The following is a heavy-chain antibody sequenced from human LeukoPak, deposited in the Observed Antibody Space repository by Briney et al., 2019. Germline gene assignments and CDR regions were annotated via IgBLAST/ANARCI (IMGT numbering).Heavy chain of an antibody. CDR3: ARGPMRGWFDP. V-gene: IGHV4-34*01. J-gene: IGHJ5*02. D-gene: IGHD3-22*01. CDR1: GGSFSGYS. CDR2: INHSGSS. Sequence: PSETLSLTCAVYGGSFSGYSWNWIRQPPGKGLEWIGEINHSGSSNYNPSLKSRVTISLDTSKSQLSLKLSSVTAGDTAVYYCARGPMRGWFDPWGQGTLVTVSS.